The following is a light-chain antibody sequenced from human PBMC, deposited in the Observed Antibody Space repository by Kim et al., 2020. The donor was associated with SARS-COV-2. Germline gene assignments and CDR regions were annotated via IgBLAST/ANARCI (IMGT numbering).Light chain of an antibody. J-gene: IGKJ2*02. CDR3: QQSYTEPWT. Sequence: ATVGDRVTITCRTTQDISNYFDWYQQRPGKAPKLLVYGATTLQSGVPSRFSGSGSGTDFSLTLSSLQPEDSATYYCQQSYTEPWTFGQGTKLEI. V-gene: IGKV1-39*01. CDR2: GAT. CDR1: QDISNY.